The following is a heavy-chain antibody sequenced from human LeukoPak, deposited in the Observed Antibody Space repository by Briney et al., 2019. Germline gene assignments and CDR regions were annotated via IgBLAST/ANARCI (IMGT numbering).Heavy chain of an antibody. CDR2: IYPGDSDT. J-gene: IGHJ4*02. CDR1: GYSFTSYW. Sequence: GEALNISCTGSGYSFTSYWIGWVRQMRGKGLGWMGIIYPGDSDTRYSPSFQGQATISADKSISTAYLQWSSLEASDTAMYYCARHVTLAARPEYLGYWGQGTLVTVSS. D-gene: IGHD6-6*01. CDR3: ARHVTLAARPEYLGY. V-gene: IGHV5-51*01.